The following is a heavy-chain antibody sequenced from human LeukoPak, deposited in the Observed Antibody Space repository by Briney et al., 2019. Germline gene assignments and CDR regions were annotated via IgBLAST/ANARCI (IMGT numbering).Heavy chain of an antibody. J-gene: IGHJ3*02. CDR1: GGSISSYY. Sequence: SETLSLTCTVSGGSISSYYWSWIRQPAGKGLEWIGRIYISGSTNYNLSLKSRVTMSVDTSKNQFSLRLSSVTAADTAVYFCAGLGGYCTNAVCYXTFDIWGQGTMVTVSS. CDR2: IYISGST. V-gene: IGHV4-4*07. CDR3: AGLGGYCTNAVCYXTFDI. D-gene: IGHD2-8*01.